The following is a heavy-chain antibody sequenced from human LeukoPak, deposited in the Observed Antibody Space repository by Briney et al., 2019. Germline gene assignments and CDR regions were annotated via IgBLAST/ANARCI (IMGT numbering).Heavy chain of an antibody. D-gene: IGHD6-13*01. CDR2: IHPGDSDT. V-gene: IGHV5-51*01. CDR1: GYRFTSYW. Sequence: GGPLKISFQGSGYRFTSYWIGWVRPRPGKGLGWKGIIHPGDSDTRYSPSFQGQVTISADKSISTAYLQWSSLKAADTAMYYCARRTAAEDYYYYMDVWGKGTTVTVSS. J-gene: IGHJ6*03. CDR3: ARRTAAEDYYYYMDV.